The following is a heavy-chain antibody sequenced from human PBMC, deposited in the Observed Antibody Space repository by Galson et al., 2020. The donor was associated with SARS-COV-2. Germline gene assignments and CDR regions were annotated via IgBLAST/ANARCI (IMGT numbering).Heavy chain of an antibody. CDR2: MYYIGSS. Sequence: KTSETLSLSCSVSGSTISSDFWSWIRQPPGKGLEWIGFMYYIGSSHNKPSLKSRVTISVDMSKNHLSLELRSVTAADTAVYYCVRHGYCSSGSCSANDAFHIWGQGTMVTVSS. V-gene: IGHV4-59*08. J-gene: IGHJ3*02. D-gene: IGHD2-2*03. CDR1: GSTISSDF. CDR3: VRHGYCSSGSCSANDAFHI.